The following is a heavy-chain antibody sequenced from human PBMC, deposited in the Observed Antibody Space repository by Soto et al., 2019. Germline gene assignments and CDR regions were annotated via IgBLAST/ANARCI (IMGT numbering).Heavy chain of an antibody. J-gene: IGHJ6*02. D-gene: IGHD3-16*01. CDR1: GSTFTNCG. V-gene: IGHV1-2*04. CDR3: ARDGGDVPGPMDV. Sequence: ASVKVSCQASGSTFTNCGVHWVRQAPGQGLEWMGWINPNSGGTNYAQKFQGWVTMTRDTSISTAYMELSRLRSDDTAVYYCARDGGDVPGPMDVWGQGTTVTVSS. CDR2: INPNSGGT.